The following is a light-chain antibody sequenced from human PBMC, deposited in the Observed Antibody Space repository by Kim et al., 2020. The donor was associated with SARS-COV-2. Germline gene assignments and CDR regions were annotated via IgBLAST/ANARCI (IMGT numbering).Light chain of an antibody. CDR2: DVS. V-gene: IGLV2-14*01. Sequence: QSALTQPASVSGSPGQSITISCTGTSSDVGAYNYVSWYQKHPGKAPKVMIYDVSKRPSGVSDRFSASKSGNTASLIISGLQAEDEADYYCSSYTSSTTWVFGGGTKL. J-gene: IGLJ3*02. CDR3: SSYTSSTTWV. CDR1: SSDVGAYNY.